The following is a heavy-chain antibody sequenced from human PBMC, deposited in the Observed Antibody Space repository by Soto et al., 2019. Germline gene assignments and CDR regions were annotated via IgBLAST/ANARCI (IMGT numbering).Heavy chain of an antibody. CDR1: GGSISSSSYY. CDR3: ARLAVAGYSGWFDP. J-gene: IGHJ5*02. CDR2: IYYSGST. Sequence: QLQLQESGPGLVKPSETLSLTCTVSGGSISSSSYYWGWIRQPPGKGLEWIGSIYYSGSTYYNPSLKSRVTISVDTSKNQFSLKLSSVTAADTAVYYCARLAVAGYSGWFDPWGQGTLVTVSS. V-gene: IGHV4-39*01. D-gene: IGHD6-19*01.